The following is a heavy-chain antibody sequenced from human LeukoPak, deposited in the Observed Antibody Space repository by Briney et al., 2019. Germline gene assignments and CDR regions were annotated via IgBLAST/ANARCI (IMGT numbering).Heavy chain of an antibody. CDR2: ISGSGSRT. CDR1: GFIFRSYA. J-gene: IGHJ4*02. Sequence: PGGSLRLSCAASGFIFRSYAISLVRQAPGKGLEWVSAISGSGSRTYYADSVKGRFTISRDNSKLTLYLQMNSLRAEDTAVYYCAKYDYYYDTSGYRLFDSWGQGTLVTVSS. V-gene: IGHV3-23*01. CDR3: AKYDYYYDTSGYRLFDS. D-gene: IGHD3-22*01.